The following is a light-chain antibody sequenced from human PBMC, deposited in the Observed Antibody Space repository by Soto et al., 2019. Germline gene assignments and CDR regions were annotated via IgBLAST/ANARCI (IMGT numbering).Light chain of an antibody. J-gene: IGKJ3*01. CDR2: GVS. V-gene: IGKV3-20*01. CDR1: QSVSSDY. Sequence: EIVLTQSPDTLSLSPGERATLSCRASQSVSSDYLAWYQQKPGQAPRLLIYGVSSRATGIPDRFSGSGSGTDFTLSISRLEPEDFAVYYCQQYGSSFTFGPGTKVDIK. CDR3: QQYGSSFT.